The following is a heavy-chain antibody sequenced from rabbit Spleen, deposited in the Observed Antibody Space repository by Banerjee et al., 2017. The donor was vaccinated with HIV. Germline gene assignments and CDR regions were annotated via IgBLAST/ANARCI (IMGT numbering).Heavy chain of an antibody. CDR3: ARDTRSSFSSYGMDL. V-gene: IGHV1S40*01. CDR1: GVSFSGDSY. Sequence: QSLEESGGDLVKPGASLTLTCTASGVSFSGDSYMCWVRQAPGKGLEWIACIDAGSSGFTYFASWAKGRFTISKTSSTTVTLQMTSLTAADTATYFCARDTRSSFSSYGMDLWGPGTLVTVS. CDR2: IDAGSSGFT. D-gene: IGHD1-1*01. J-gene: IGHJ6*01.